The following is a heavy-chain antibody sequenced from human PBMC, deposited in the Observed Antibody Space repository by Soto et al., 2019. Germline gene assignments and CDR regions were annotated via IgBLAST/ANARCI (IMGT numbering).Heavy chain of an antibody. CDR2: FWYDASGQ. CDR3: VFGSWHQYHFDH. D-gene: IGHD6-13*01. J-gene: IGHJ4*02. Sequence: GGSLRLSCTTSGFTFTSYNMHWVRQAPGKGLEWVATFWYDASGQKYADSVKGRFTISRDPSRGTLYLLMNSLTADDTALYYYVFGSWHQYHFDHWAQETGVIVSS. CDR1: GFTFTSYN. V-gene: IGHV3-33*08.